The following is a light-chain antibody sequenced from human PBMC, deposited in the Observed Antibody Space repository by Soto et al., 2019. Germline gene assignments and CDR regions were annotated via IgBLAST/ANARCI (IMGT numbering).Light chain of an antibody. J-gene: IGLJ2*01. V-gene: IGLV4-69*01. Sequence: QPVLTQSPSASASLGASVKLTCTLSSGHSSYAIAWHQKHPGKGPRYLMDLNNDGSHTKGDGIPDRFSGSSSGADRFLIISSLQSEDEADYYCQTWGTGFQFFGGGTKLTVL. CDR2: LNNDGSH. CDR3: QTWGTGFQF. CDR1: SGHSSYA.